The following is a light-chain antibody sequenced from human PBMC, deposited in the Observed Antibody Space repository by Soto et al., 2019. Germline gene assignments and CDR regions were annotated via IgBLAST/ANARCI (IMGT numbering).Light chain of an antibody. Sequence: DIQMTQSPSTLSASVGDRVTITCRASQSISSWLAWYQQKPGKAPKLLIYKASNLESGVTSRFSGSGSGTEFTLTISSLQPDDFATYYCQQYDSYSWTFGQGTKVEIK. CDR2: KAS. CDR3: QQYDSYSWT. J-gene: IGKJ1*01. V-gene: IGKV1-5*03. CDR1: QSISSW.